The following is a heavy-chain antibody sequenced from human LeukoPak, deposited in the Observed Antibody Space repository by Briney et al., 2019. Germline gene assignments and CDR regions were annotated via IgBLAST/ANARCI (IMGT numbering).Heavy chain of an antibody. J-gene: IGHJ4*02. CDR3: ARAWEAVAGNYGVIDY. CDR1: GYSFINYY. D-gene: IGHD1-7*01. CDR2: INPSGGST. V-gene: IGHV1-46*01. Sequence: ASVKVSCKASGYSFINYYIHWVRQAPGQGLGWMGIINPSGGSTSYAQKFQGRVTMTRDMSTSTVYMELNSLRSEDTAVYYCARAWEAVAGNYGVIDYWGQGTLVTVSS.